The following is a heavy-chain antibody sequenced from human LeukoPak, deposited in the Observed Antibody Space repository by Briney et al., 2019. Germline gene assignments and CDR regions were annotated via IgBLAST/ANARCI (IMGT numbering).Heavy chain of an antibody. CDR2: IYPSDSDT. J-gene: IGHJ4*02. Sequence: GESLKISCRGSGYTFTSYWIGWVRQMPGKGLEWMGIIYPSDSDTRYTPSFEGQVTISVDNSITTAYPQWSSLEASDTAMYYCARLSGLYSSSRSGSYFDYWGQGTLVTVSS. CDR3: ARLSGLYSSSRSGSYFDY. CDR1: GYTFTSYW. D-gene: IGHD6-13*01. V-gene: IGHV5-51*01.